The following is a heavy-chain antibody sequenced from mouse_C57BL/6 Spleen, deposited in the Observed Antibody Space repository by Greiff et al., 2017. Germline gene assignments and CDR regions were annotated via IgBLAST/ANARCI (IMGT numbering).Heavy chain of an antibody. V-gene: IGHV10-1*01. J-gene: IGHJ2*01. CDR2: IRSKSNNYAT. D-gene: IGHD1-1*01. Sequence: EVKLVESGGGLVQPKGSLKLSCAASGFSFNTYAMNWVRQAPGKGLEWVARIRSKSNNYATYYADSVKDRFTISRDDSESMLYLQMNNLKTEDTAMYYCVRERYGSPLFDYWGQGTTLTVSS. CDR1: GFSFNTYA. CDR3: VRERYGSPLFDY.